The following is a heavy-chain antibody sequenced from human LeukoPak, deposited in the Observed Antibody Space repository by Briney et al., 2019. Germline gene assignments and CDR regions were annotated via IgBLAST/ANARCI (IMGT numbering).Heavy chain of an antibody. CDR2: ISYDGSNK. D-gene: IGHD5-12*01. Sequence: GGSLRLSCAASGFTFSSYGMHWVRQAPGKGLEWVAVISYDGSNKYYADSVKGRFTISRDNSKNTLYLQMNSLRAEDTAVYYCARIQSADIVRNYYYYGMDVWGQGTTVTVSS. CDR3: ARIQSADIVRNYYYYGMDV. J-gene: IGHJ6*02. V-gene: IGHV3-30*03. CDR1: GFTFSSYG.